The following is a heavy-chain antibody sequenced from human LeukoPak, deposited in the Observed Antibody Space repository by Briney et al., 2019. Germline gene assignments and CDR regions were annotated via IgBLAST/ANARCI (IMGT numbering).Heavy chain of an antibody. CDR1: GYTFTVYY. Sequence: ASVMVSCKASGYTFTVYYIHWVRQAPGQGLEWMGWISPDSGATNYAQKFQGRVTMTRDTSISTAYVELSRLRSDDTAVYFCASITAGSSWFDPWGQGSLVIVSS. V-gene: IGHV1-2*02. J-gene: IGHJ5*02. CDR3: ASITAGSSWFDP. CDR2: ISPDSGAT. D-gene: IGHD2-21*02.